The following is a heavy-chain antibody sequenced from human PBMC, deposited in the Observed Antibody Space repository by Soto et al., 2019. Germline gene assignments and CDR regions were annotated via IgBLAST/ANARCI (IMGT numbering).Heavy chain of an antibody. CDR2: ISGSGGST. CDR1: GFTFSSYA. J-gene: IGHJ4*02. Sequence: EVQLLEAGGGLVQPGGSMRLSCAASGFTFSSYAMRWVRQAPVKGLEWVSGISGSGGSTYYADSVKGRFTISRDNSKNTRYLQMNSLRAEDTAVYYCARRGSGSYYDYWGQGTLVTVSS. CDR3: ARRGSGSYYDY. V-gene: IGHV3-23*01. D-gene: IGHD1-26*01.